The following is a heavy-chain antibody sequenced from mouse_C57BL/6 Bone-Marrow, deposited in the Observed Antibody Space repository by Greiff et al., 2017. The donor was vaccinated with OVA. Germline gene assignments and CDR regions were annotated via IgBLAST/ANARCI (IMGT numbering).Heavy chain of an antibody. CDR1: GYTFTSYW. V-gene: IGHV1-69*01. D-gene: IGHD1-1*01. CDR3: AREAYYYGSKAY. CDR2: IDPSDSYT. J-gene: IGHJ2*01. Sequence: QVQLKQPGAELVMPGASVKLSCKASGYTFTSYWMHWVKQRPGQGLEWIGEIDPSDSYTNYNQKFKGKSTLTVDKSSSTAYMQLSSLTSEDSAVYYGAREAYYYGSKAYWGQGTTLTVSS.